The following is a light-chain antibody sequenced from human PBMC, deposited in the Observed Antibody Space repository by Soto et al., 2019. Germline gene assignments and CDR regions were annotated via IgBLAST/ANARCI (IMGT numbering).Light chain of an antibody. CDR2: DVI. CDR3: NSCTSTNTYV. J-gene: IGLJ1*01. V-gene: IGLV2-14*03. CDR1: SSDIGGYDF. Sequence: QSVLTQPASVSGSPGQSITISCTGTSSDIGGYDFVSWYQQHPGKAPKVMIYDVINRPSGVPNRFSGSKSGNTASLTISGLQAEDEADYYCNSCTSTNTYVFGTGTKGTVL.